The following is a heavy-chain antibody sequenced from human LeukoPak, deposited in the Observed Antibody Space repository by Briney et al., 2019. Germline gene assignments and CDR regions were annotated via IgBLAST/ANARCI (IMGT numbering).Heavy chain of an antibody. CDR2: INPKNGDT. J-gene: IGHJ4*02. Sequence: ASVKVSCKTSGYPFSDYYIHWIRQAPGQGLESMGWINPKNGDTKYAQRSQGRLTITMDTSIDTVYMELRSLRYDDTAVYYCARLSALWGQGTLVTVSS. CDR1: GYPFSDYY. CDR3: ARLSAL. V-gene: IGHV1-2*02.